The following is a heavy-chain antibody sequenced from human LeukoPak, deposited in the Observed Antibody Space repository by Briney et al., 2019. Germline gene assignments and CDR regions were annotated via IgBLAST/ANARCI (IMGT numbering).Heavy chain of an antibody. CDR3: TSLTYYYDSSGYPRPPY. D-gene: IGHD3-22*01. V-gene: IGHV3-49*04. CDR2: IRSKAYGGTT. CDR1: GFTFGDYA. J-gene: IGHJ4*02. Sequence: GGSLRLSCTASGFTFGDYAMGWVRQAPGKGLEWVGFIRSKAYGGTTEYAASVKGRFTISRDDSKSIAYLQMNSLKTEDTAVYYCTSLTYYYDSSGYPRPPYWGQGTLVTVSS.